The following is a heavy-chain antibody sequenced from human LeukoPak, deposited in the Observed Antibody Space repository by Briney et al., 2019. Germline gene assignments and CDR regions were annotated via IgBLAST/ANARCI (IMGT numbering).Heavy chain of an antibody. J-gene: IGHJ4*02. Sequence: GGSLRLSCAASGFTFSSYSMNWVRQAPGKGLEWVSSISSSSSYIYYADSVKGRFTISRDNSKNTLYLQMNSLRAEDTAVYYCARVSGYNGFIDYWGQGTLVTVSS. CDR3: ARVSGYNGFIDY. CDR2: ISSSSSYI. V-gene: IGHV3-21*04. CDR1: GFTFSSYS. D-gene: IGHD5-24*01.